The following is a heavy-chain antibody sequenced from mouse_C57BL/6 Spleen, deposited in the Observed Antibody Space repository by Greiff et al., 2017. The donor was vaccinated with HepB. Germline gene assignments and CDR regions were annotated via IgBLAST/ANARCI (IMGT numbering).Heavy chain of an antibody. Sequence: VQLKESGAELVKPGASVKISCKASGYAFSSYWMNWVKQRPGKGLEWIGQIYPGDGDTNYNGKFKGKATLTADKSSSTAYMQLSSLTSEDSAVYFCARKVGYGSSYYAMDYWGQGTSVTVSS. D-gene: IGHD1-1*01. CDR3: ARKVGYGSSYYAMDY. CDR2: IYPGDGDT. CDR1: GYAFSSYW. J-gene: IGHJ4*01. V-gene: IGHV1-80*01.